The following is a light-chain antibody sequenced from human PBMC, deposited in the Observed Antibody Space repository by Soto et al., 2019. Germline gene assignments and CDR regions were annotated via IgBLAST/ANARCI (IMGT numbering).Light chain of an antibody. Sequence: QSSLTQAPCASVSPGQSVTISCTGTISDVGGYKFVAWYQQHPGKVPKLMIYEVNKRPSGVPDRFSGSKSGNTASLTVSGLQAEDEDDYYCSSYGDSTYSVFRSGTKV. CDR2: EVN. V-gene: IGLV2-8*01. J-gene: IGLJ1*01. CDR3: SSYGDSTYSV. CDR1: ISDVGGYKF.